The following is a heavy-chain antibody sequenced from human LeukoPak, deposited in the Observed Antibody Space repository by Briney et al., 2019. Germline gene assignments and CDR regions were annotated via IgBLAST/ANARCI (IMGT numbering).Heavy chain of an antibody. CDR2: IYTSGST. CDR1: GGSISSYY. Sequence: SETLSLTCTVSGGSISSYYWSWIRQPAGKGLEWIGRIYTSGSTNYNPSLKSRVTMSVDTSKNQFSLKLSSVTAADTAVYYCTRASVPAAIGYNWFDPWGQGTLVTVSS. V-gene: IGHV4-4*07. CDR3: TRASVPAAIGYNWFDP. J-gene: IGHJ5*02. D-gene: IGHD2-2*02.